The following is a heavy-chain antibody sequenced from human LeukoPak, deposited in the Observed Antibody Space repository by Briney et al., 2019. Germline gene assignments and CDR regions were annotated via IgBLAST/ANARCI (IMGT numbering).Heavy chain of an antibody. J-gene: IGHJ5*02. Sequence: SETLSLTRIVSGVSISTYSWNWIRQSPGKGLEWIGYISQSGTTSYNSSLKSRVTISVDTSNNHLSLRLTSVTAADTAVYYCARSYSSGSNWFDPWGQGTLVTVSS. CDR1: GVSISTYS. CDR2: ISQSGTT. D-gene: IGHD6-25*01. CDR3: ARSYSSGSNWFDP. V-gene: IGHV4-59*08.